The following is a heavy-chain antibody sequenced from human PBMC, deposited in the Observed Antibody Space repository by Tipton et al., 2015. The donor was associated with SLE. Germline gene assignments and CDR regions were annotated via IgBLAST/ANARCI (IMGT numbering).Heavy chain of an antibody. CDR1: GGSISSGGYY. Sequence: TLSLTCTVSGGSISSGGYYWSWIRQHPGKGLEWIGYIYYSGSTYYNPSLKSRVTISVDTSKNQFSLKLSSVTAADTAVYYCARSAGYGSNWAHFDYWGQGTLVTVSS. V-gene: IGHV4-31*03. CDR2: IYYSGST. J-gene: IGHJ4*02. D-gene: IGHD6-13*01. CDR3: ARSAGYGSNWAHFDY.